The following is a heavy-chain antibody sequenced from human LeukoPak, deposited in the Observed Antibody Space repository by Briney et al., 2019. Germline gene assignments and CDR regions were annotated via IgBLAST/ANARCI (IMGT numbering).Heavy chain of an antibody. Sequence: PSETLSLTCTVSRGSIIGYYWSWLRQPPGKGLEWIGYIYFSGTTDSNPSLKSRVTISVDTSKNQFSLKLTSVTAADTAVYHCVRHEPGWRGAFDIWGQGTMVTVSS. J-gene: IGHJ3*02. D-gene: IGHD1-14*01. CDR2: IYFSGTT. CDR1: RGSIIGYY. V-gene: IGHV4-59*08. CDR3: VRHEPGWRGAFDI.